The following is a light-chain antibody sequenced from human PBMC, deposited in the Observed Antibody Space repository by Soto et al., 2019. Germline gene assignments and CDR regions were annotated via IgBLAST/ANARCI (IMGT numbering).Light chain of an antibody. CDR2: LGS. J-gene: IGKJ2*01. CDR3: MQALQTPYT. V-gene: IGKV2-28*01. CDR1: QSLLHSNGYNY. Sequence: DIVMTQSPLSLPVTPGEPASISCRSSQSLLHSNGYNYLDWYLQKPGQSPQFLIYLGSNRASGVPDRISGSGSGTDFTLKISRVEAEDVGVYYCMQALQTPYTFGQGTMLEIK.